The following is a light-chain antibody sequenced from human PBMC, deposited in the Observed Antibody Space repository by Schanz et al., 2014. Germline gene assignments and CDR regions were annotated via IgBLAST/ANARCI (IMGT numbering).Light chain of an antibody. CDR1: QSVSSN. V-gene: IGKV3-15*01. CDR3: QQYNNWPAT. J-gene: IGKJ1*01. Sequence: EIVMTQSPATLSVSPRERATLSCRASQSVSSNLAWYQQKPGQAPRLLIYGASTRATGIPARFSGSGSGAEFTLTISILQSEDFAVYYCQQYNNWPATFGXGTKVEIK. CDR2: GAS.